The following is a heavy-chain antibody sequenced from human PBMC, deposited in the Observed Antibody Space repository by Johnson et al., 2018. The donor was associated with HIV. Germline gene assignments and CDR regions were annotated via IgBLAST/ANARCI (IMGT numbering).Heavy chain of an antibody. D-gene: IGHD3-10*01. Sequence: QMQLVESGGGLAQPGGSLRLSCAASGFTFSSYAMHWVRQAPGKGLEWVAVMWYDGSNTYYAASVKGRFTISRDTSKNTWYVEMNSLRAEATAVYYCASDLTLWKARGDAFDMLGQGTMVTVSS. V-gene: IGHV3-30*04. CDR3: ASDLTLWKARGDAFDM. CDR2: MWYDGSNT. CDR1: GFTFSSYA. J-gene: IGHJ3*02.